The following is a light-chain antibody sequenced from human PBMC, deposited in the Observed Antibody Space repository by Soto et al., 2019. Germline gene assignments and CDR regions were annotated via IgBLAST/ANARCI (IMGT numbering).Light chain of an antibody. J-gene: IGKJ1*01. Sequence: EIVMTDSPATLSVSRGERATLSCRASQSVSSKLAWYQQKPGQAPRLLIYGAFTRATGIPARFSGTGSGTEFTLIISSLQSEDSAVYYCQQYNSWLWTFGQATKVDIK. CDR3: QQYNSWLWT. CDR2: GAF. V-gene: IGKV3-15*01. CDR1: QSVSSK.